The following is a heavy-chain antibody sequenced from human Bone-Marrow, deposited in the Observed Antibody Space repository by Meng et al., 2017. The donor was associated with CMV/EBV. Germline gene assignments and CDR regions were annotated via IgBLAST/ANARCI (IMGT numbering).Heavy chain of an antibody. Sequence: GGSLRLSCAASGFTFSSYSMNWVRQAPGKGLEWVSSISSSSSYIYYADSVKGRFTISRDNAKNSLYLQMNSLRAEDTAVYYCARGDYDFWSGYESYYYYYGMDVWGQGTTVTVSS. CDR3: ARGDYDFWSGYESYYYYYGMDV. CDR2: ISSSSSYI. D-gene: IGHD3-3*01. CDR1: GFTFSSYS. J-gene: IGHJ6*02. V-gene: IGHV3-21*01.